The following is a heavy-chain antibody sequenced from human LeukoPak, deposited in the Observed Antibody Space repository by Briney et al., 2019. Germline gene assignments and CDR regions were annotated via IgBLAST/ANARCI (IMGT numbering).Heavy chain of an antibody. CDR1: GGTFSSYA. J-gene: IGHJ5*02. Sequence: ASVKVSCKASGGTFSSYAISWVRQAPGQGLEWMGWINPNSGGTNYAQKFQGRVTMTRDTSITTAYMELSRLRSDDTAMYYCAAGTSATTAPGPDWFDPWGQGTLVTVSS. D-gene: IGHD1-1*01. CDR2: INPNSGGT. CDR3: AAGTSATTAPGPDWFDP. V-gene: IGHV1-2*02.